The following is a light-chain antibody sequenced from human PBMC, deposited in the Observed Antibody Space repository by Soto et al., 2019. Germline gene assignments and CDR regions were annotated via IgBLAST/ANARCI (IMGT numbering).Light chain of an antibody. CDR1: QSISSW. J-gene: IGKJ1*01. V-gene: IGKV1-5*01. CDR2: AAS. CDR3: QQYRT. Sequence: DIQVTQSPSTLSASVGDRVTITCRASQSISSWLAWYQQKPGKAPKLLIYAASSLQSGVPSRFSGSGSGTDFTLTISRLEPEDFAVYYCQQYRTFGQGTKVDIK.